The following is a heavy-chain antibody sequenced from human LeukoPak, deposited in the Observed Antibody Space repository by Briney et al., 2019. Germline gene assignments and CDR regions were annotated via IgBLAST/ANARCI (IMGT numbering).Heavy chain of an antibody. V-gene: IGHV3-9*01. CDR2: ISWNSGSI. CDR1: GFTFDDYA. CDR3: AGFSGAAAH. Sequence: GRSLRLYCAASGFTFDDYAMHWVRQAPGKGLEWVSGISWNSGSIGYADSVKGRFTISRDNAKNSLYLQMHSLRAEDTALYYCAGFSGAAAHWGQGTLVTVSS. J-gene: IGHJ4*02. D-gene: IGHD6-13*01.